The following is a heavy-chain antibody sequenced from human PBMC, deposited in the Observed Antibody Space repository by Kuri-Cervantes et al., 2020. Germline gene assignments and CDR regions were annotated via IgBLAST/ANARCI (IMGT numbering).Heavy chain of an antibody. CDR1: GYTLTELS. Sequence: ASVKVSCKVSGYTLTELSMHWVRQATGQGLEWMGWMNPNSGNTGYAQKFQGRVTMTRNTSISTAYMELSSLRSEDTAVYYCARGLRSEQQLTAYGMDVWGQGTTVTVSS. CDR2: MNPNSGNT. J-gene: IGHJ6*02. CDR3: ARGLRSEQQLTAYGMDV. V-gene: IGHV1-8*01. D-gene: IGHD6-13*01.